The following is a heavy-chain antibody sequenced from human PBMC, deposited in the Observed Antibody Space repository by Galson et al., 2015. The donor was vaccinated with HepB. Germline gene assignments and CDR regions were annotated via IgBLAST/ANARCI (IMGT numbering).Heavy chain of an antibody. CDR2: IVVGSGNT. D-gene: IGHD6-19*01. CDR1: GFTFTSSA. J-gene: IGHJ5*02. Sequence: SVKVSCKASGFTFTSSAVQWVRQARGQRLEWIGWIVVGSGNTNYAQKFQERVTITRDMSTSTAYMELSRLRSDDTAVYYCAREIIAVAGRNWFDPWGQGTLVTVSS. CDR3: AREIIAVAGRNWFDP. V-gene: IGHV1-58*01.